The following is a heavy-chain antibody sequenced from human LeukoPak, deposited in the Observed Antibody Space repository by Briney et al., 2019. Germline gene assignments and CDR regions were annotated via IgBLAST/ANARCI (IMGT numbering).Heavy chain of an antibody. Sequence: GESLKISCKGSGYSFTSYWIGWVRQMPGKGLEWMGIIYPGDSDTRYSPSFQGQVTISADKSISTAYLQLNSVTPEDTAVYYCARADWFAFDIWGQGTMVTVSS. V-gene: IGHV5-51*01. CDR2: IYPGDSDT. CDR3: ARADWFAFDI. CDR1: GYSFTSYW. J-gene: IGHJ3*02. D-gene: IGHD3-9*01.